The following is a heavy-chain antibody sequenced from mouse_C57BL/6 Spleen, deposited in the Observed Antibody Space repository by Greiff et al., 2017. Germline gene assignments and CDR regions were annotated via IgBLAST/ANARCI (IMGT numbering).Heavy chain of an antibody. V-gene: IGHV1-72*01. Sequence: QVQPQQPGAELVKPGASVKLSCKASGYTFTSYWMHWVKQRPGRGLEWIGRIYPNSGGTKYNEKFKSKATLTVDKPSNTAYMQLSSLTSEDSAVYYCARCGYGSGYYYAMDYWGQGTSVTVSS. D-gene: IGHD1-1*01. CDR3: ARCGYGSGYYYAMDY. J-gene: IGHJ4*01. CDR1: GYTFTSYW. CDR2: IYPNSGGT.